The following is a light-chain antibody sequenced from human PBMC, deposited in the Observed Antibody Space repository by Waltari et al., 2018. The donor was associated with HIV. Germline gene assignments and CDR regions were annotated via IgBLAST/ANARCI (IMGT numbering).Light chain of an antibody. CDR2: WAS. CDR1: QSIFYSSKNAKF. CDR3: QQYYSTPPT. Sequence: DIVMTQSPHSLALSLGERATINCKSSQSIFYSSKNAKFLAWYQQKPGQSPKLLIYWASRWASGVPDRFSGSGSRTDFTLSISSLQSEDVAVYFCQQYYSTPPTFGQGTRVEIK. V-gene: IGKV4-1*01. J-gene: IGKJ1*01.